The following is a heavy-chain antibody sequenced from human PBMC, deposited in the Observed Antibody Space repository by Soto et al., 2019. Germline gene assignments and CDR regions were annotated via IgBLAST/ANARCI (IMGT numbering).Heavy chain of an antibody. CDR1: GTSISSAIFY. V-gene: IGHV4-39*01. CDR3: ARPSSRTDGWFDP. Sequence: WETLSPTCPVPGTSISSAIFYWGWIRKPPGKGLEWIGTISYSGSTYYNPPLKSRVNISVDTSTNQFSLKMSSVTAADTAVYYCARPSSRTDGWFDPWGQGTLVTGS. J-gene: IGHJ5*02. CDR2: ISYSGST. D-gene: IGHD6-13*01.